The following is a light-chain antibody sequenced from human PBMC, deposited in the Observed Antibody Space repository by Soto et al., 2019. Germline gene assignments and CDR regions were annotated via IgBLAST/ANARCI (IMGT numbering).Light chain of an antibody. J-gene: IGKJ3*01. Sequence: EIVLTQSPATLSVSPGERATLSCRASQSVGRNVAWYQQKPGQAPRLLIYGTSTRATGVPTRFGGSGSGTEFTLTISSLQSEDFAVYYCQYYINWPPRFTFGPGAKVDIK. CDR2: GTS. CDR1: QSVGRN. V-gene: IGKV3-15*01. CDR3: QYYINWPPRFT.